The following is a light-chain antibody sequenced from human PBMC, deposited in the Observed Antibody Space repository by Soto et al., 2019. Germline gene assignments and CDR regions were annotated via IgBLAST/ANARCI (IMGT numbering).Light chain of an antibody. Sequence: EIVLTHSPGTLSLSPCERATLSFSASQSVSSSYLAWYQQKPGQAPRLLIYGASNRATGIPDRFSGSGSGTDFTLTISRLEPEDFAVYYCQQYGSSPPWTFGQGTKVDIK. CDR3: QQYGSSPPWT. CDR1: QSVSSSY. J-gene: IGKJ1*01. CDR2: GAS. V-gene: IGKV3-20*01.